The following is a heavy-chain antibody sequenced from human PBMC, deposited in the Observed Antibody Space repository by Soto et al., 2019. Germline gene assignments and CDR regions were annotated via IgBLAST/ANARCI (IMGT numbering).Heavy chain of an antibody. D-gene: IGHD6-13*01. Sequence: PSETLSLTCTVSGGSISSSSYYWGWIRQPPGKGLEWIGSIYYSGGTYYNPSLKSRVTISVDTSKNQFSLKLSSVTAADTAVYYRARNSGVAAAGRNWFDTWGQGTLVTVSS. CDR3: ARNSGVAAAGRNWFDT. CDR2: IYYSGGT. V-gene: IGHV4-39*01. CDR1: GGSISSSSYY. J-gene: IGHJ5*02.